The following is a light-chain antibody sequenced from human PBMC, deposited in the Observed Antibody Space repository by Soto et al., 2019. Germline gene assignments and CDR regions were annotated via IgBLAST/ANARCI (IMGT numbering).Light chain of an antibody. J-gene: IGKJ5*01. CDR1: QSVSSY. Sequence: ILLTQSPAPLSLSPGDRATLSCRASQSVSSYLLWYQQKPGQTPRLLIYDASNRATGIPARFSGSGSETDFTLTISSLEPEDFAVYYCQHRMNWPLTFGQGTRLEIK. CDR3: QHRMNWPLT. CDR2: DAS. V-gene: IGKV3-11*01.